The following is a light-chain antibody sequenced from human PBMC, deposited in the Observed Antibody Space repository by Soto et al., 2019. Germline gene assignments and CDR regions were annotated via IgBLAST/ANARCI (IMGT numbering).Light chain of an antibody. CDR2: DVS. CDR3: QQYNYYPT. J-gene: IGKJ5*01. V-gene: IGKV1-5*01. Sequence: DIQMTQIPSTLPASVGDRVTIHCRASESMSSWLAWYQQKPGKAPKLLIYDVSKLRRGVPSRFSGGGSGTEFILTISSLQPEDFATYFCQQYNYYPTFGQGTRLEIK. CDR1: ESMSSW.